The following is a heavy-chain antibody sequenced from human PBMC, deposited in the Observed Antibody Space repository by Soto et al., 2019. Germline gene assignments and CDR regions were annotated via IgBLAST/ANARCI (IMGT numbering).Heavy chain of an antibody. CDR1: GGSISYEYYH. J-gene: IGHJ6*02. V-gene: IGHV4-30-4*08. D-gene: IGHD2-21*02. CDR3: AREDDGGDRDYYGLDV. Sequence: QVQLQQSGPGLVKPSQTLSLTCTVSGGSISYEYYHWTWIRQSPGKGLEWIGYIHYSGSIIYNPSFKSRVTTSVDTSKNQFSLQLSSVTAADTAVDFCAREDDGGDRDYYGLDVWGQGTTVTVSS. CDR2: IHYSGSI.